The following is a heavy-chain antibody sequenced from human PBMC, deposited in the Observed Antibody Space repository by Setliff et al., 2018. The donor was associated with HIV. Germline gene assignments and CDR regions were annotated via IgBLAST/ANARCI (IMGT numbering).Heavy chain of an antibody. D-gene: IGHD5-18*01. CDR3: AKGFRPVDTALVSGPTY. CDR2: ISGSGSST. CDR1: GFTFSSYA. J-gene: IGHJ4*02. Sequence: AGGSLRLSCAASGFTFSSYAMTWVRQAPGKGLEWVSVISGSGSSTYYADFVKGRFTISRDNSKNTLYLQMNSLRAEDTAVYYCAKGFRPVDTALVSGPTYWGQGIRVTVSS. V-gene: IGHV3-23*01.